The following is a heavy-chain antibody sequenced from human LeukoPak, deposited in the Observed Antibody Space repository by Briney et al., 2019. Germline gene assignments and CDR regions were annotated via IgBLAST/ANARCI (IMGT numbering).Heavy chain of an antibody. Sequence: SETLSLTCTVSGGSINNSISYWGWIRQPPGKGLEWIGSIYYSGSTYYNPSLKSRVTISVDTSKNQFSLKLSSVTAADTAVYYCARVPHLSSSWYVWWFDPWGQGTLVTVSS. CDR1: GGSINNSISY. CDR3: ARVPHLSSSWYVWWFDP. D-gene: IGHD6-13*01. J-gene: IGHJ5*02. CDR2: IYYSGST. V-gene: IGHV4-39*07.